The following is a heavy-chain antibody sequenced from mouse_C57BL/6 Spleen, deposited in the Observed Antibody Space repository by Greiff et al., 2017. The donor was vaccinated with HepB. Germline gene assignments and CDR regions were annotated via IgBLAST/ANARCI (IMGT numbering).Heavy chain of an antibody. CDR3: ARDRIHSYGSSPFAY. CDR1: GYTFTSYW. CDR2: INPSNGGT. Sequence: VQLQQSGTELVKPGASVKLSCKASGYTFTSYWMHWVKQRPGQGLEWIGNINPSNGGTNYNEKFKSKATLTVDKSSSTAYMQLSSLTSEDSAVYYCARDRIHSYGSSPFAYWGQGTLVTVSA. J-gene: IGHJ3*01. V-gene: IGHV1-53*01. D-gene: IGHD1-1*01.